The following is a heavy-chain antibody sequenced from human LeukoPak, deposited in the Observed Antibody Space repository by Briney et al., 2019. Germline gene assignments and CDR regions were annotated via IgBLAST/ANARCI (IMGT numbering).Heavy chain of an antibody. CDR2: FDPEDGES. CDR1: GYTFTSYY. Sequence: GASVKVSCKASGYTFTSYYMHWVRQAPGQGLEWMGGFDPEDGESIFAQRFQGRFSMTEDTSTDTAYMELRSLRPEDTAVYYCATADKWEPLDYWGQGTLVTVSS. J-gene: IGHJ4*02. D-gene: IGHD1-26*01. V-gene: IGHV1-24*01. CDR3: ATADKWEPLDY.